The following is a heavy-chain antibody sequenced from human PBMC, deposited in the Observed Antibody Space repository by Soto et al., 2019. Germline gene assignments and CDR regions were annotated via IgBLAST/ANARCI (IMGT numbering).Heavy chain of an antibody. Sequence: GSLRLSCAASGFTFSSYSMNWVRHAPGKGLEWVSYISSSSSTIYYADSVKGRFTISRDNAKNSLYLQMNSLRDEDTAVYYCARDSVLRFLEWLSLGHYFDYWGQGTLVTVSS. V-gene: IGHV3-48*02. CDR1: GFTFSSYS. J-gene: IGHJ4*02. CDR2: ISSSSSTI. CDR3: ARDSVLRFLEWLSLGHYFDY. D-gene: IGHD3-3*01.